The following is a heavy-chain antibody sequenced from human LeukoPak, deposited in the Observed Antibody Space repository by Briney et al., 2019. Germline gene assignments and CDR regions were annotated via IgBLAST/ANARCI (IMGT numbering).Heavy chain of an antibody. Sequence: ASVKVSCKASGGTSSSYAISWVRQAPGQGLEWMGRIIPIFGTANYAQKFQGRVTITTDESTSTAYMELSSLRSEDTAVYYCARVRDGYFYDAFDICAKGQWPPSLQ. CDR3: ARVRDGYFYDAFDI. CDR1: GGTSSSYA. CDR2: IIPIFGTA. D-gene: IGHD5-24*01. J-gene: IGHJ3*02. V-gene: IGHV1-69*05.